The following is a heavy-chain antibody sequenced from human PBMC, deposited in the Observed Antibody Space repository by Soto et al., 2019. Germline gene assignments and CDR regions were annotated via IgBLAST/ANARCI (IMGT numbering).Heavy chain of an antibody. V-gene: IGHV4-34*01. D-gene: IGHD2-2*01. Sequence: SETLSLTCAVYGGSFSGYYWSWIRQPPGKGLEWIGEINHSGSINYNPSLKSRVTISVDTSKNQFSLKLSSVTAADTAVYYCARGEAVVTNAAVYAMDVWGQGTTVTVS. J-gene: IGHJ6*02. CDR1: GGSFSGYY. CDR2: INHSGSI. CDR3: ARGEAVVTNAAVYAMDV.